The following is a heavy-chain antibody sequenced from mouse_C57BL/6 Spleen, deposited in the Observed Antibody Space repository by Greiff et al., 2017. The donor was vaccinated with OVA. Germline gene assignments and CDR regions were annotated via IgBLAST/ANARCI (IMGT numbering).Heavy chain of an antibody. V-gene: IGHV1-52*01. CDR2: IDPSDSET. J-gene: IGHJ4*01. D-gene: IGHD2-4*01. Sequence: QVQLQQPGAELVRPGSSVKLSCKASGYTFTSYWMHWVKQRPIQGLEWIGNIDPSDSETHYNQKFKDKATLTVDKSSSTAYMQLSSLTSEDSAVYYCARRHDYEGAMDYWGQGTSVTVSS. CDR1: GYTFTSYW. CDR3: ARRHDYEGAMDY.